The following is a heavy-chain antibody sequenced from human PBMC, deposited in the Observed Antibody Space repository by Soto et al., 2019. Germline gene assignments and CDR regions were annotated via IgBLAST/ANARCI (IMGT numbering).Heavy chain of an antibody. CDR3: ARGSYYDILTGRHNWFDP. CDR2: ISAYNGNT. V-gene: IGHV1-18*01. D-gene: IGHD3-9*01. CDR1: GYTFTSYG. J-gene: IGHJ5*02. Sequence: QVPLVQSGAEVKKPGASVKVSCKASGYTFTSYGISWVRQAPGQGLEWMGWISAYNGNTNYAQKLQGRVTMTTDTSTSTAYMELRSLRSDDTAVYYCARGSYYDILTGRHNWFDPWGQGTLVTVSS.